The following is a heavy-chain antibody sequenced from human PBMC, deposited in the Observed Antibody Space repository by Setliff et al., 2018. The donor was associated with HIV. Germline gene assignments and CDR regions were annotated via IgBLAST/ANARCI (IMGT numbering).Heavy chain of an antibody. CDR2: IYTSGST. CDR1: GGSISNYY. V-gene: IGHV4-4*08. Sequence: SETLSLTCTVSGGSISNYYWSWIRQPPGKGLEWIGYIYTSGSTDYNPSLKSRDTISVDTSKNQFSLKLSSVTAADTAVYYCARGGVLRYFDWAYWGQGTLVTV. J-gene: IGHJ4*02. D-gene: IGHD3-9*01. CDR3: ARGGVLRYFDWAY.